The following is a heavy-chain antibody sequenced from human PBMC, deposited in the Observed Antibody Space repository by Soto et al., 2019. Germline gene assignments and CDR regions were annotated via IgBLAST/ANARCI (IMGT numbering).Heavy chain of an antibody. CDR2: TYYRSKWYN. Sequence: PSQTLSLTCASSGDSVSSNSAAWNWIRQSPSRGLEWLGRTYYRSKWYNDYPISVKSRITINPDTSKNQFSLQLHSVTPEDTAVYYCARDYGYTALQNSYFYGMDVWVQGTTETVYS. V-gene: IGHV6-1*01. CDR3: ARDYGYTALQNSYFYGMDV. J-gene: IGHJ6*02. CDR1: GDSVSSNSAA. D-gene: IGHD3-16*01.